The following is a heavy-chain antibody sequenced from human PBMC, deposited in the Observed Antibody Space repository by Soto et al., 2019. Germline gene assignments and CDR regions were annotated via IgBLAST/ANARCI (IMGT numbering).Heavy chain of an antibody. CDR1: GLIFSDVW. Sequence: SLRLPCAASGLIFSDVWMTCVRQAPGKGLEWVGRIKTKPDDGTIDYAAPVRGRFTISREESKNTLYLQMTNLTPDDTGVYYCTTSNLGVDFWGPGTLVTVSS. J-gene: IGHJ4*02. D-gene: IGHD1-1*01. V-gene: IGHV3-15*01. CDR3: TTSNLGVDF. CDR2: IKTKPDDGTI.